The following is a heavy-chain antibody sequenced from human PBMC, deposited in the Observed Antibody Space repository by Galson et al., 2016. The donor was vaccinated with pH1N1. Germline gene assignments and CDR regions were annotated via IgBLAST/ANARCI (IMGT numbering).Heavy chain of an antibody. D-gene: IGHD2-15*01. V-gene: IGHV3-23*01. CDR1: GFTFSSNA. CDR2: ISNDALTT. J-gene: IGHJ4*02. Sequence: SLRLSCATSGFTFSSNAMSWVRQAPGKGLEWISTISNDALTTYYAGSVKGRFTISRDNSKKTAYLQMNTPSAEDTAVYFCAKTVGSTLGHWGQGTLVTVSS. CDR3: AKTVGSTLGH.